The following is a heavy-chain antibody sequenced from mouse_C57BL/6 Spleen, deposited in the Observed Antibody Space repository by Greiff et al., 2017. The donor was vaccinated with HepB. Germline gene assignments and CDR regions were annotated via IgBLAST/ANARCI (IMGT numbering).Heavy chain of an antibody. CDR2: IYPGDGDT. CDR1: GYAFSSSW. D-gene: IGHD1-1*01. CDR3: ASLGYYGSSYGYFDY. V-gene: IGHV1-82*01. J-gene: IGHJ2*01. Sequence: VQVVESGPELVKPGASVKISCKASGYAFSSSWMNWVKQRPGKGLEWIGRIYPGDGDTNYNGKFKGKATLTADKSSSTAYMQLSGLASEDSAVYFCASLGYYGSSYGYFDYWGQGTTLTVSS.